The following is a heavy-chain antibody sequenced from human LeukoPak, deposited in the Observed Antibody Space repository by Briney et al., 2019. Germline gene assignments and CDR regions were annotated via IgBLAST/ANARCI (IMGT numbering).Heavy chain of an antibody. V-gene: IGHV4-59*08. CDR3: ARHRYSSGWYDY. J-gene: IGHJ4*02. Sequence: SETLSLTCTVSGGSISSYYWSWIRQPPGKGLEWIGYIYYSGSTNYNPSLKSRVTISVDTSKNQFSLKLSSVTAADTAVYYCARHRYSSGWYDYWGQGTLATVSS. CDR2: IYYSGST. CDR1: GGSISSYY. D-gene: IGHD6-19*01.